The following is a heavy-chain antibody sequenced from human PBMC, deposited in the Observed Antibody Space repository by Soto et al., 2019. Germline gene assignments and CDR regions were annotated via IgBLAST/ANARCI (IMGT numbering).Heavy chain of an antibody. CDR3: VKDRYIDY. CDR1: GFTFSSYA. J-gene: IGHJ4*02. CDR2: ISSDGRPT. V-gene: IGHV3-64D*06. Sequence: GGSLRLSCSVSGFTFSSYAMHWVRQAPGKGLEYAPSISSDGRPTYYADSVKGRFTISRDNSKNTLYLQMSSLRPEDTAIYYCVKDRYIDYWGQGTLVTVSS.